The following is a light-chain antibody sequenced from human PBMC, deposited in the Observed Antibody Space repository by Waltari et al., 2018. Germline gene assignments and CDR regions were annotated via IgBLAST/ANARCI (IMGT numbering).Light chain of an antibody. CDR1: SSDVGGYNY. V-gene: IGLV2-11*01. CDR2: DVS. CDR3: CSYAGSYTLYV. J-gene: IGLJ1*01. Sequence: QSALTQPRSVSGPPGQSVTIPCTGTSSDVGGYNYVSWYQQHPGKAPTLMIYDVSKRPSGVPDRFSGSKSGNTASLTISGLQAEDEADYYCCSYAGSYTLYVFGTGTKVTVL.